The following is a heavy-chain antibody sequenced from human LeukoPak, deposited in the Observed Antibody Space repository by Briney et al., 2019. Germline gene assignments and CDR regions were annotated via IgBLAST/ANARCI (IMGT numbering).Heavy chain of an antibody. CDR2: IKSKSDGGTI. Sequence: PGGSLRLSCVGSGSTFSDAWMSWVRQAPGKGLEWVGRIKSKSDGGTIDYAAPVKGRFTISRDDSRNTLYLQMNSLKTEDTAVYYCTTRRQDGWWGQGTLVTVS. J-gene: IGHJ4*02. D-gene: IGHD2-15*01. CDR1: GSTFSDAW. CDR3: TTRRQDGW. V-gene: IGHV3-15*01.